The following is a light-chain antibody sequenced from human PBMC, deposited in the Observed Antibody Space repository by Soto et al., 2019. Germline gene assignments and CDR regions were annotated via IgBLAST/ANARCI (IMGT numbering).Light chain of an antibody. Sequence: SYELTQSPSVSVSPGQTASITCSGDKLENRYACWYQQKPGQSPVVVIYENSERPSGIPERFSASKSGNTATLTISGTQAVDEADYYCQAWDTSTVVFGGGTKLTVL. CDR1: KLENRY. CDR3: QAWDTSTVV. V-gene: IGLV3-1*01. CDR2: ENS. J-gene: IGLJ2*01.